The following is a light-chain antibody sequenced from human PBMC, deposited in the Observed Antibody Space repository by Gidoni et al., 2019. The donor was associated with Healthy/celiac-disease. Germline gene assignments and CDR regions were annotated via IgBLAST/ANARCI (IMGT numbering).Light chain of an antibody. CDR1: QSVSSN. CDR2: GAS. J-gene: IGKJ1*01. Sequence: EIVMTQSPATLSVSPGARATLSCRASQSVSSNLAWYQQKPGQATRLLIYGASTRATGIPARFSGSGYGTEFTLTISSLQSEDFAVYYCQQYNNWRTFGQGTKVEIK. CDR3: QQYNNWRT. V-gene: IGKV3-15*01.